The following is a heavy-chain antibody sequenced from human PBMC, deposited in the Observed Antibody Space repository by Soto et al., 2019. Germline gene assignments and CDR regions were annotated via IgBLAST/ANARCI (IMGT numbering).Heavy chain of an antibody. J-gene: IGHJ6*03. Sequence: HPGGSLRLSCAASGFTFSSYAMSWVRQAPGKGLEWVSAISGSGGSTYYADSVKGRFTISRDNSKNTLYLQMNSLRAEDTAVYYCARSPNFWSGYFRTDYYYYYMDVWGKGTTVTVSS. CDR2: ISGSGGST. V-gene: IGHV3-23*01. CDR3: ARSPNFWSGYFRTDYYYYYMDV. CDR1: GFTFSSYA. D-gene: IGHD3-3*01.